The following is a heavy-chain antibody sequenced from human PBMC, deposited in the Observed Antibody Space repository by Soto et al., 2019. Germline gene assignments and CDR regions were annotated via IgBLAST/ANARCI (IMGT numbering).Heavy chain of an antibody. D-gene: IGHD6-13*01. J-gene: IGHJ4*02. Sequence: QVQLVQSGAEVKKPGASVKVSCKASGYTFTSYDINWVRQATGQGLEWLGWMNPNSGNTGYAQKFQGRVTMSRTTSISTAYMELSSLRSEETAVYYCARGCGRAAAGICGYWAQGTLVTVSS. V-gene: IGHV1-8*01. CDR1: GYTFTSYD. CDR3: ARGCGRAAAGICGY. CDR2: MNPNSGNT.